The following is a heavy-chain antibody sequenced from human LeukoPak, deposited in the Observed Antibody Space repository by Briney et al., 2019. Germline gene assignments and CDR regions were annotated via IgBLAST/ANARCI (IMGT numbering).Heavy chain of an antibody. CDR3: AKDFHDSSGYYWGY. CDR2: IKQDGSEK. J-gene: IGHJ4*02. CDR1: GFTFSSYW. D-gene: IGHD3-22*01. V-gene: IGHV3-7*03. Sequence: GGSLRLSCAASGFTFSSYWMSWVRQAPGKGLEWVANIKQDGSEKYYVDSVKGRFTISRDNAKNSLYLQMNSLRAEDTAVYYCAKDFHDSSGYYWGYWGQGTLVTVSS.